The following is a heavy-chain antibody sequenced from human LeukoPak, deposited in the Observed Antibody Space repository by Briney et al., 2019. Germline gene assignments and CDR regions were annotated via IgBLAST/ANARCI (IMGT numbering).Heavy chain of an antibody. CDR3: ARPRGGSPRRNWFDP. Sequence: ASVKVSCKASGYTFTSYDINWVRQATGQGLEWMGWMNPNSGNTGCAQKFQGRVTMTRNTSISTAYMELSSLRSEDTAVYYCARPRGGSPRRNWFDPWGQGTLVTVSS. CDR2: MNPNSGNT. D-gene: IGHD3-16*01. J-gene: IGHJ5*02. V-gene: IGHV1-8*01. CDR1: GYTFTSYD.